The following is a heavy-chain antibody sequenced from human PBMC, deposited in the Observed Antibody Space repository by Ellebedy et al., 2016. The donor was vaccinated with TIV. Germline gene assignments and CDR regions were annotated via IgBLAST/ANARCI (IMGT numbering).Heavy chain of an antibody. Sequence: SVQVSCKASGGTSNNYAINWVRQAPGQGLEWMGGIIPIFSTPNYAQRFEDRVTITADESTSTTYMTLSSLRSEDTAVYYCARARDYSRGGRYPIYFFDSWGQGTLVTVSS. CDR1: GGTSNNYA. D-gene: IGHD3-10*01. J-gene: IGHJ4*02. V-gene: IGHV1-69*13. CDR3: ARARDYSRGGRYPIYFFDS. CDR2: IIPIFSTP.